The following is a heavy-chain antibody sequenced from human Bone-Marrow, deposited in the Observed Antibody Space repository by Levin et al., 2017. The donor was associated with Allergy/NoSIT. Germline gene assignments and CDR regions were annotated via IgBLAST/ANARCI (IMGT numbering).Heavy chain of an antibody. J-gene: IGHJ4*02. V-gene: IGHV4-39*01. Sequence: ESLKISCTVSGGSISSSSYYWGWIRQPPGKGLEWIGSIYYSGSTYYNPSLKSRVTISVDTSKNQFSLKLSSVTAADTAVYYCARHSHYGDYFDYWGQGTLVTVSS. CDR1: GGSISSSSYY. D-gene: IGHD4-17*01. CDR2: IYYSGST. CDR3: ARHSHYGDYFDY.